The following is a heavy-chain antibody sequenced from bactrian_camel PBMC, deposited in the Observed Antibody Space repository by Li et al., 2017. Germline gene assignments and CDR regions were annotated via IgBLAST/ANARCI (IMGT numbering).Heavy chain of an antibody. D-gene: IGHD2*01. J-gene: IGHJ7*01. CDR2: IRNGGATT. V-gene: IGHV3S38*01. Sequence: QLVESGGGSVQAGGSLRLSCVASGYTLPMNMGWFRRLPGQEREGVASIRNGGATTNYASSVRGRFTVSQDNAKNTVYLQMNDLKPEDTATYYCAAKVVEGSCSVESAIELWGKGTQVTV. CDR1: GYTLPMN.